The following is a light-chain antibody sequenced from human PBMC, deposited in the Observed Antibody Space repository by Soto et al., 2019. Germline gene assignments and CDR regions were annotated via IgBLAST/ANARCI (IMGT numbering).Light chain of an antibody. CDR1: ASDIGRYKY. CDR3: NSYVGSNNYV. V-gene: IGLV2-8*01. Sequence: QSVLTQPPSASGSPGQSVTISCIGTASDIGRYKYVSWYQHHPGKAPKLIIYEVTKRPSGVPDRFSGSKSRNTASLTVSGLQADDEADYYCNSYVGSNNYVFGTGTKVTVL. J-gene: IGLJ1*01. CDR2: EVT.